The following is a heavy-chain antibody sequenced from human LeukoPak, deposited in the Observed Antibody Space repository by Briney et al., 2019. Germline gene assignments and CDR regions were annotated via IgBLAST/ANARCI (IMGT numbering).Heavy chain of an antibody. CDR2: ISHSGST. CDR1: GGSFSGYY. J-gene: IGHJ6*02. V-gene: IGHV4-34*01. CDR3: ARGKQLWLKDYYYGMDV. D-gene: IGHD5-18*01. Sequence: SETLSLTCAVYGGSFSGYYWSWIRQPPGKGLEWIGEISHSGSTNCNPSLKSRVTISVDTSKNQFSLKLSSVTAADTAVYYCARGKQLWLKDYYYGMDVWGQGTTVTVSS.